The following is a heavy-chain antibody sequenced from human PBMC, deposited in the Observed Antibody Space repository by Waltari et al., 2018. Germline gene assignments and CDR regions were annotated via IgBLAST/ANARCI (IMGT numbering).Heavy chain of an antibody. J-gene: IGHJ4*02. Sequence: QVQLVQSGSELKKPGASVKVSCKASGYTFTSYAMNWVRQAPGQGLEWMGWINTNTGNPTYAQGFTGRVVFSVETYVRTAYRQIRSLKAEDTAVYYCARDPSYDYIWGSYRPFDYWGQGTLVTVSS. D-gene: IGHD3-16*02. CDR1: GYTFTSYA. CDR3: ARDPSYDYIWGSYRPFDY. CDR2: INTNTGNP. V-gene: IGHV7-4-1*02.